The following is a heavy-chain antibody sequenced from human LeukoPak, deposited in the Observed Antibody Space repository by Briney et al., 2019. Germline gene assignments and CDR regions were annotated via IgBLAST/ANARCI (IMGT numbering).Heavy chain of an antibody. CDR2: IGTAGDT. CDR3: ARDQGYSSGLGSVSRFPDGWFDP. CDR1: GFTFSSYD. J-gene: IGHJ5*02. Sequence: GGSLRLSCAASGFTFSSYDMHWVRQATGKGLEWVSAIGTAGDTYYPGSVKGRFTISRDNAKNSLYLQMNSLRAEDTAVYYCARDQGYSSGLGSVSRFPDGWFDPWGQGTLVTVSS. D-gene: IGHD6-19*01. V-gene: IGHV3-13*01.